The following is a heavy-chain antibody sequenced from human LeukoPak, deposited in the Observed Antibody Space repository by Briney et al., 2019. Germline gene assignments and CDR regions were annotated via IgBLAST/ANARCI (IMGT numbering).Heavy chain of an antibody. CDR2: ISAYNGNT. J-gene: IGHJ3*02. CDR1: GYTFTSYG. V-gene: IGHV1-18*01. CDR3: ASSYYLDAFDI. Sequence: ASVKVSRKASGYTFTSYGISWVRQAPGQGLEWMGWISAYNGNTNYAQKLQGRVTMTTDTSTSTAYIELRSLRSDDTAVYYCASSYYLDAFDIWGQGTMVTVSS. D-gene: IGHD3-10*01.